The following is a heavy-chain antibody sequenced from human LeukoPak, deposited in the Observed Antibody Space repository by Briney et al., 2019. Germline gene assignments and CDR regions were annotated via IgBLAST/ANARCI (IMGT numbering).Heavy chain of an antibody. D-gene: IGHD6-19*01. J-gene: IGHJ4*02. V-gene: IGHV4-31*03. Sequence: SETLSLTCTVSGGSVTSGNYYWSWIRQHSGEGLEWIGYIYYSGSTYYNPSLKSRVTISVDTSKNQFSLKLSSVTAADTAVYYCARGQWCCSSGWSLSYYFDYWGQGTLVTVSS. CDR2: IYYSGST. CDR1: GGSVTSGNYY. CDR3: ARGQWCCSSGWSLSYYFDY.